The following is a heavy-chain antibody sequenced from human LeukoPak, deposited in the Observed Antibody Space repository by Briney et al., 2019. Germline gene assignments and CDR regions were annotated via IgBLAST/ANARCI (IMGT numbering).Heavy chain of an antibody. D-gene: IGHD6-19*01. V-gene: IGHV3-30-3*01. CDR2: ISYDGSNK. CDR1: GFTFSSYA. J-gene: IGHJ4*02. Sequence: GGSLRLSCAASGFTFSSYAMHWVRQAPGKGLEWVAVISYDGSNKYYADSVKGRFTISRDNSKNTLYLQMNSLRAEDTAVYYCARDPVAGTGSFDYWGQGTLVTVSS. CDR3: ARDPVAGTGSFDY.